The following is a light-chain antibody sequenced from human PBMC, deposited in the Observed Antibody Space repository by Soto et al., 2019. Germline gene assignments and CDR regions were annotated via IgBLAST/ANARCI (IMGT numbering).Light chain of an antibody. CDR3: SSYAGSNEYV. CDR1: SSDVGSYNY. Sequence: QSVLTQPPSASGSPGQSVTISCTGTSSDVGSYNYVSWYQQHPGKAPKLMIYEVTKRPSGVPDRFSGSKSGNTASLTVSWLQAEDEADYYCSSYAGSNEYVFGTGTKVTVL. J-gene: IGLJ1*01. V-gene: IGLV2-8*01. CDR2: EVT.